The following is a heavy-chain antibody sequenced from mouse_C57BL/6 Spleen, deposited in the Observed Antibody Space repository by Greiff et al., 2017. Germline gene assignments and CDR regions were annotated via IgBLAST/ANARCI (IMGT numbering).Heavy chain of an antibody. Sequence: EVQLQQSGPVLVKPGASVKMSCKASGYTFTDYYMNWVKQSHGKSLEWIGVINPYNGGTSYNQKFKGKATLTVDKSSSTAYMELNSLTSEDSAVYYCARSRTTVVATNGYWYFDVWGTGTTVTVSS. J-gene: IGHJ1*03. CDR1: GYTFTDYY. CDR3: ARSRTTVVATNGYWYFDV. D-gene: IGHD1-1*01. V-gene: IGHV1-19*01. CDR2: INPYNGGT.